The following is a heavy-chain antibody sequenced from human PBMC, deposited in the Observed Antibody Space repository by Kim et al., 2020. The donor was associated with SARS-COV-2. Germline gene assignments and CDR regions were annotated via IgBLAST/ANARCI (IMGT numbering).Heavy chain of an antibody. CDR3: ARVLKVGGQLKLLDV. CDR2: ISSSSSYI. V-gene: IGHV3-21*01. CDR1: GFTFSSYS. Sequence: GGSLRLSCAASGFTFSSYSMNWVRQAPGKGLEWVSSISSSSSYIYYADSVKGRFTISRDNAKNSLYLQMNSLRAEDTAVYYCARVLKVGGQLKLLDVGGKGTTVTVSS. D-gene: IGHD3-10*01. J-gene: IGHJ6*04.